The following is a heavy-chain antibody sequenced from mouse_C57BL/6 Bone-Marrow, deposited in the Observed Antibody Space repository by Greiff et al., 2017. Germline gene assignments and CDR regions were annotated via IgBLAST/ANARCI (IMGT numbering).Heavy chain of an antibody. CDR1: GYTFTSYG. D-gene: IGHD1-1*01. J-gene: IGHJ3*01. CDR3: ARWDYYYGSSPAWFAY. Sequence: QVQLQQSGAELARPGASVKLSCKASGYTFTSYGISWVKQRTGQGLEWIGEIYPRSGNTYYNEKFKGKATLTADKSSSTAYMELRSLTSEDSAVYFVARWDYYYGSSPAWFAYWGQGTLVTVSA. CDR2: IYPRSGNT. V-gene: IGHV1-81*01.